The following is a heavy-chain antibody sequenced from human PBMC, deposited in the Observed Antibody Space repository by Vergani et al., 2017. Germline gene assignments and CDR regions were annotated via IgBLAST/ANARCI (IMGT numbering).Heavy chain of an antibody. V-gene: IGHV3-23*01. D-gene: IGHD6-13*01. CDR1: GFTFSSYA. CDR3: ARALIIAAAGTVDAFDI. CDR2: ISGSGGST. J-gene: IGHJ3*02. Sequence: EVQLLESGGGLVQPGGSLRLSCAASGFTFSSYAMSWVRQAPGKGLEWVSAISGSGGSTYYADSVKGRFTISRDNSKNTLYLQMNSLRAEDTAVYYCARALIIAAAGTVDAFDIWGQGTMVTVSS.